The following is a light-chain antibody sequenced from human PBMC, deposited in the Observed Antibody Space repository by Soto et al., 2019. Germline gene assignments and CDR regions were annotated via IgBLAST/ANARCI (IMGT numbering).Light chain of an antibody. CDR2: GAS. CDR1: RSVTTS. J-gene: IGKJ2*01. CDR3: QQYDKWPQFT. V-gene: IGKV3-15*01. Sequence: DIVMTQSPATLSVSPGKRTTLSCRASRSVTTSLAWYQQKPGQAPRLLIYGASTRATGIPARFSGSGSGTEFTLTISSLQSEDFAVYYCQQYDKWPQFTFGQGTKLEMK.